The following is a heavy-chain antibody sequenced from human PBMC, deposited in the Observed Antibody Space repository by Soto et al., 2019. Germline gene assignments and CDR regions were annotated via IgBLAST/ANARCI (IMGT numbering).Heavy chain of an antibody. Sequence: QRQLQESGPGLVKPSETLSLTCTVSGDSLTSSSYYWGLIRQPPGKGLECIGNIYYDGNTYYNPSLKSPLTISLDTSKNQFSLRLNSVTAADTAVYYCARSTIAPRLFMYPFDSWGQGTLVTVSS. CDR3: ARSTIAPRLFMYPFDS. V-gene: IGHV4-39*01. CDR2: IYYDGNT. J-gene: IGHJ4*02. CDR1: GDSLTSSSYY. D-gene: IGHD6-6*01.